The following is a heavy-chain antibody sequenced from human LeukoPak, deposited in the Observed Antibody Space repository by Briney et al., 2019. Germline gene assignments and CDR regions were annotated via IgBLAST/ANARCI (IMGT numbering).Heavy chain of an antibody. CDR1: GFTFSSYA. J-gene: IGHJ4*02. V-gene: IGHV3-23*01. CDR3: ARYDGGSGPFDY. CDR2: ISGSGGST. Sequence: GGSLRLSCAASGFTFSSYAMSWVRQAPGKGLEWVSAISGSGGSTYYADSVKGRFTISRDNSKNALYLQMNSLRAEDTAVYYCARYDGGSGPFDYWGQGTLVTVSS. D-gene: IGHD3-10*01.